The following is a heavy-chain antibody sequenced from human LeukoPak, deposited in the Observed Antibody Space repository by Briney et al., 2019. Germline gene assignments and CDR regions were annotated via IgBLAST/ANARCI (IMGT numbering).Heavy chain of an antibody. CDR1: GYSFTHHW. V-gene: IGHV5-51*01. J-gene: IGHJ5*01. Sequence: PGESLKISCKGSGYSFTHHWIGWVRQMPGKGLEWMGVIYPGDSDTRYSPSSQGQVTISADESIGTAYLQWSSLKSSDTAMYYCARRIAIFGDGNWFDSWGQGTLVTVSS. D-gene: IGHD3-3*01. CDR3: ARRIAIFGDGNWFDS. CDR2: IYPGDSDT.